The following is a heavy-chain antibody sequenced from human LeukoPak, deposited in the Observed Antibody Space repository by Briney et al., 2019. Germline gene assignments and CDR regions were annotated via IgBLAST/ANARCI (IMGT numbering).Heavy chain of an antibody. CDR3: ARAARAHYYDSSGHFDY. Sequence: ASVKVSCKASGGTFSSNAISWVRQAPGQGLEWMGGIIPIFGTANYAQKFQGRVTITTDESTSTAYMELSSLRSEDTAVYYCARAARAHYYDSSGHFDYWGQGTLVTVSS. CDR2: IIPIFGTA. D-gene: IGHD3-22*01. V-gene: IGHV1-69*05. J-gene: IGHJ4*02. CDR1: GGTFSSNA.